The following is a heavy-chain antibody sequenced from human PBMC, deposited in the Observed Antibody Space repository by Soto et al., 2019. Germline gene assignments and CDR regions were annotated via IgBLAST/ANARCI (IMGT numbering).Heavy chain of an antibody. CDR1: GSPLSDVNVG. Sequence: QVTLKESGPMLVNPTEPLTLTCTVSGSPLSDVNVGVTWVRQPPGKALEWLAHIFSNDEKSYSTSLKSRLTISKDTSKSQVVLSMTNMDPVDTATYYCARISRYAYDFDYWDQGTLVTVSS. J-gene: IGHJ4*02. CDR2: IFSNDEK. D-gene: IGHD1-1*01. V-gene: IGHV2-26*01. CDR3: ARISRYAYDFDY.